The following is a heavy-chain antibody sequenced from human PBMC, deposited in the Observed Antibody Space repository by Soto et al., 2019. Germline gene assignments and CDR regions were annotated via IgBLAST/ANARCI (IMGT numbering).Heavy chain of an antibody. Sequence: QVQLVQSGAEVKSPGASVKVSCKTSGYTFTNYYIHWVRQARGQGLEWMGIINPSGASARYAQKFQGRVAMTSDTSTSTVYMELSSLRSEDTAMFYCARASGGYCSGGSCFFDYWGQGTLVAVSS. V-gene: IGHV1-46*01. J-gene: IGHJ4*02. CDR3: ARASGGYCSGGSCFFDY. CDR1: GYTFTNYY. D-gene: IGHD2-15*01. CDR2: INPSGASA.